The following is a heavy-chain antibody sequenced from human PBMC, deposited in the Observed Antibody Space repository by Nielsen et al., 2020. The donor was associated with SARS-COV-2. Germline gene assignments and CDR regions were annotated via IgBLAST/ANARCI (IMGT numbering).Heavy chain of an antibody. CDR3: AKDMSPYGSGWDY. CDR2: ISWNSGSI. V-gene: IGHV3-9*01. CDR1: GFTFDDYG. Sequence: SLKISCAASGFTFDDYGMSWVRQAPGKGLEWVSGISWNSGSIGYADSVKGRFTISRDNAKNSLYLQMNSLRAEDTALYYCAKDMSPYGSGWDYWGQGTLVTVSS. D-gene: IGHD3-10*01. J-gene: IGHJ4*02.